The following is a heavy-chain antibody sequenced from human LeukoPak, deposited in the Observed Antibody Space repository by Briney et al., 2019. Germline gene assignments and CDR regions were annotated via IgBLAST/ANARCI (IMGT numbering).Heavy chain of an antibody. CDR1: GFTFSNYR. Sequence: GGPLRLSCAASGFTFSNYRMDRVRQARGKRLGWVASMRYEGINKYYADSLKGRFTISMDNSRNTLYRQMNRWIGEDTAVYPCAKKAIVGATVDAFDIWGQGTMVIVSS. CDR3: AKKAIVGATVDAFDI. D-gene: IGHD1-26*01. CDR2: MRYEGINK. J-gene: IGHJ3*02. V-gene: IGHV3-30*02.